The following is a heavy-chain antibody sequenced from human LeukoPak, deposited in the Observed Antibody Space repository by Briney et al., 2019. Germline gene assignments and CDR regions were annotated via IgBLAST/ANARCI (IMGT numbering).Heavy chain of an antibody. CDR2: IYYSGTT. CDR1: GSSISRYY. CDR3: AGGGYCSRASCFAPLFDF. D-gene: IGHD2-2*01. J-gene: IGHJ4*02. V-gene: IGHV4-59*01. Sequence: SETLSLTCTVSGSSISRYYWSWIRQSPGRGLELIAYIYYSGTTNYNPSLKSRVTISVDTSKSQFSLKLNSVTAADTAVYYCAGGGYCSRASCFAPLFDFWGQGALVTVSS.